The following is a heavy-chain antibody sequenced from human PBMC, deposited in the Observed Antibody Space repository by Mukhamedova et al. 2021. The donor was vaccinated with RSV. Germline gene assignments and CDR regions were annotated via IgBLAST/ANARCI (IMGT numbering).Heavy chain of an antibody. CDR2: WNSVGI. D-gene: IGHD6-13*01. Sequence: WNSVGIGYADSVKGRFTISRDNAKNSLYLQMNDLRDKDTALYYCAKKGAVFSSTWYGGFDYWGQGTLVTVSS. CDR3: AKKGAVFSSTWYGGFDY. V-gene: IGHV3-9*01. J-gene: IGHJ4*02.